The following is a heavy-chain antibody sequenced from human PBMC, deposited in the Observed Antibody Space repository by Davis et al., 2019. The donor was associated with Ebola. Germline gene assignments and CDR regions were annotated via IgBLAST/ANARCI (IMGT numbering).Heavy chain of an antibody. V-gene: IGHV3-7*01. CDR3: ARGGQLYSYFDY. J-gene: IGHJ4*02. CDR1: GFSFSTFW. CDR2: IKQDGSEK. D-gene: IGHD3-10*02. Sequence: GESLKISCAASGFSFSTFWMTWVRQAPGKGLEWVANIKQDGSEKNYVDSVKGRFTISRDNAKNSLYLQMNSVRAEDTAVYYCARGGQLYSYFDYWGQGTLVTVSS.